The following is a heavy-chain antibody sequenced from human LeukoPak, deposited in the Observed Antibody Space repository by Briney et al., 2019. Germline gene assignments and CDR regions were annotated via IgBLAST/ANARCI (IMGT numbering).Heavy chain of an antibody. V-gene: IGHV1-18*04. Sequence: ASVKVSCKASGYTFTSYGISWVRQAPGQGLEWMGWISAYNGNTNYAQKLQGSVTMTTDTSTSTAYMELRSLRSHDTAVYYCARDRGVAAAGRPIDYWGQGTLVTVSS. CDR1: GYTFTSYG. J-gene: IGHJ4*02. D-gene: IGHD6-13*01. CDR3: ARDRGVAAAGRPIDY. CDR2: ISAYNGNT.